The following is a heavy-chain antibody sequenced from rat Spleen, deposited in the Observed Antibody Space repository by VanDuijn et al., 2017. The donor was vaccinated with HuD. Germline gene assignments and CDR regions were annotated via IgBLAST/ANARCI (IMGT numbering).Heavy chain of an antibody. J-gene: IGHJ4*01. Sequence: EVQLVESGGGLVQPGRSLKLSGAASGFTFSDYYMVWVRQAPKKGLEWVASISFEGSSTYYGDSVKGRFTISRDNAKSTLYLQMDSLRSEDTATYYCARPNNYYVMDAWGQGASVTVSS. D-gene: IGHD1-10*01. V-gene: IGHV5-22*01. CDR3: ARPNNYYVMDA. CDR2: ISFEGSST. CDR1: GFTFSDYY.